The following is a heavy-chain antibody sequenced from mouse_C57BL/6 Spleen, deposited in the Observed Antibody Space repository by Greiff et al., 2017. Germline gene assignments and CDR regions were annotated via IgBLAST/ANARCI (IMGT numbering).Heavy chain of an antibody. D-gene: IGHD4-1*01. V-gene: IGHV1-82*01. CDR3: ARSGTGTIEFPY. Sequence: QVQLQQSGPELVKPGASVKISCKASGYAFSSSWMNWVKQRPGKGLEWIGRNYPGDGDTNYNGKFKGKATLTADKSSSTAYMQLSSLTSEDSAVYFCARSGTGTIEFPYWGQGTLVTVSA. J-gene: IGHJ3*01. CDR1: GYAFSSSW. CDR2: NYPGDGDT.